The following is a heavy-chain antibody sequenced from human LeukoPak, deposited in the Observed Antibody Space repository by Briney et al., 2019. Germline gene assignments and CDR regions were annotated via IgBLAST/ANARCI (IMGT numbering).Heavy chain of an antibody. D-gene: IGHD3-16*02. CDR1: GISVSSNY. V-gene: IGHV3-66*01. Sequence: PTGGSLRLSCAASGISVSSNYMSWVRQAPGKGLQWVSVIYVDGSTFYADSVKGRITISRDNSRNTLYLQMNSLRAEDTAVYYCARDLATRQRTGLYDSWGQGVLVTVSS. CDR3: ARDLATRQRTGLYDS. J-gene: IGHJ4*02. CDR2: IYVDGST.